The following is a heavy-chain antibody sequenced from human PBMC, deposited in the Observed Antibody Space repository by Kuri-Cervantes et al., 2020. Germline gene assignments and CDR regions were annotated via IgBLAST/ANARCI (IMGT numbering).Heavy chain of an antibody. Sequence: LSLTCAASGFTFSSYGMHWVRQAPGKGLEWVAVISYDGSNKYYADSVKGRFTISRDNSKNTLYLQMNSLRAEDTAVYYCAKADSSSSIGDYWGQGTLVTVSS. CDR1: GFTFSSYG. D-gene: IGHD6-13*01. CDR3: AKADSSSSIGDY. CDR2: ISYDGSNK. J-gene: IGHJ4*02. V-gene: IGHV3-30*18.